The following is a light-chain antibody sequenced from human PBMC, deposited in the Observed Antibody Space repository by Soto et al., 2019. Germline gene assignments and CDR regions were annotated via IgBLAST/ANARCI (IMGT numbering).Light chain of an antibody. Sequence: QSVLTQPPSASGTPGQRVAISCSGSNSNIGRNTVNWYQQLPGAAPKRLVYSNDQRPSGVPDRFSGSKSGTSASLAISGLQSEDEADYYCAAWDNSLSGWVFGGGTKL. V-gene: IGLV1-44*01. CDR2: SND. CDR3: AAWDNSLSGWV. CDR1: NSNIGRNT. J-gene: IGLJ3*02.